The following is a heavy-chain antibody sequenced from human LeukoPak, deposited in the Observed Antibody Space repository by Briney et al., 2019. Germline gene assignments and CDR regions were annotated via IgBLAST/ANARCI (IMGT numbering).Heavy chain of an antibody. J-gene: IGHJ3*02. V-gene: IGHV3-53*01. D-gene: IGHD2-15*01. CDR2: IYSGGSP. CDR3: ARNRRYCSGGSCDPYDAFDI. Sequence: GGSLRLSCAASGFIVSANYMNWVRQAPGKGLEWVSVIYSGGSPFYADSVKGRFTISRDNAKNSLYLQMNSLRAEDTAVYYCARNRRYCSGGSCDPYDAFDIWGQGTMVTVSS. CDR1: GFIVSANY.